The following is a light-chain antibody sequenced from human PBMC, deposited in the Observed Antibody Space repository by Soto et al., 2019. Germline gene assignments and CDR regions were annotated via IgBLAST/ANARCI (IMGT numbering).Light chain of an antibody. CDR3: QQFRNWPWT. V-gene: IGKV1-39*01. CDR1: QNIINY. Sequence: DIQMTQSPSSLSASVGDRVTITCRASQNIINYLNWYQQKPGQAPKLLIYTTSSLQSGVPARISGSGSGTEFTLTISSLQSEDFAVYYCQQFRNWPWTFGQGTRWIS. CDR2: TTS. J-gene: IGKJ1*01.